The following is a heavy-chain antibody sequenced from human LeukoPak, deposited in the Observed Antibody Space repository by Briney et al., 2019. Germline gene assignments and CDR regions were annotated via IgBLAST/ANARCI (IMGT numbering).Heavy chain of an antibody. CDR1: GFTFSSYS. CDR3: ASGSGIAAAGRDY. V-gene: IGHV3-21*01. Sequence: SGGSLRLSCAASGFTFSSYSMNWVRQAPGKGLEWVSSISSSSSYIYYADSVKGRFTVSRDNAKNSLYLQMNSLRAEDTAVYYCASGSGIAAAGRDYWGQGTLVTVSS. J-gene: IGHJ4*02. D-gene: IGHD6-13*01. CDR2: ISSSSSYI.